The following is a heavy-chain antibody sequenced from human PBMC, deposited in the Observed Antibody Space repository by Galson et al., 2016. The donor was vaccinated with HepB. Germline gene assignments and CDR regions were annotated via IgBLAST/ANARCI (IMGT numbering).Heavy chain of an antibody. V-gene: IGHV1-24*01. CDR3: ATGRNGPELDAFDI. D-gene: IGHD1-26*01. J-gene: IGHJ3*02. CDR2: FDLEDGET. Sequence: SVKVSCKVSGYTLAKLSIHWVRQAPGRGLEWMGPFDLEDGETIYPQKFQGRLTMTEDTSTDAAYMDLSSLTSEDTAAYYCATGRNGPELDAFDIWGQGTMVTVSS. CDR1: GYTLAKLS.